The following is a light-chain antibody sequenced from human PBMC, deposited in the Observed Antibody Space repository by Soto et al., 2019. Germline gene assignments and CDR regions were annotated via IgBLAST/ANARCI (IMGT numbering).Light chain of an antibody. Sequence: EIVLTQSPDTLSLSPGERATLSCRASQSVTSNNLAGYQQKRGQAPRLLIHGASSRATGVPDRFSGSGSGTDFTLTISSLEPEDFAVYYCQQYASSKTFGQGSKVEIK. J-gene: IGKJ1*01. CDR1: QSVTSNN. CDR2: GAS. CDR3: QQYASSKT. V-gene: IGKV3-20*01.